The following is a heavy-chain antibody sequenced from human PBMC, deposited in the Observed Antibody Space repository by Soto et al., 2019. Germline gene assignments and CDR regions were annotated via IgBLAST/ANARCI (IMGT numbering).Heavy chain of an antibody. CDR1: GGTFSSYT. J-gene: IGHJ4*02. D-gene: IGHD3-9*01. CDR3: ASSRGLRYFDWLFDY. V-gene: IGHV1-69*02. Sequence: PVEVSCKACGGTFSSYTISWVRQDHGQGLEWMGRIIPILGIANYAQKFQGRVTITADKSTSTAYMELSSLRSEDTAVYYCASSRGLRYFDWLFDYWGQGTLVTVSS. CDR2: IIPILGIA.